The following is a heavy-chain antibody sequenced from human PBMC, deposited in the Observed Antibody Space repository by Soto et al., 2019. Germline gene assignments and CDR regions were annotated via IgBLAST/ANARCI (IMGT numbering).Heavy chain of an antibody. CDR3: AAGGGLPRYY. J-gene: IGHJ4*02. D-gene: IGHD5-12*01. V-gene: IGHV4-30-2*01. CDR1: GGSISSGGYS. Sequence: QLQLQESGSGLVKPSQTLSLTCAVSGGSISSGGYSWSWIRQPPGNGLEWIGYIYHSGSTYYNPSLKSRVTISVDRSKNQFSLKLSSVTAEDTAVYYCAAGGGLPRYYWGQGTLVTVSS. CDR2: IYHSGST.